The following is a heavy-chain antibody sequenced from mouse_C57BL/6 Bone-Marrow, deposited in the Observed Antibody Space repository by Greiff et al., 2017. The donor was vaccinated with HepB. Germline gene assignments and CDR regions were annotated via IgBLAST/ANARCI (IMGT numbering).Heavy chain of an antibody. CDR3: ARWGLRRLAWFAY. D-gene: IGHD2-4*01. Sequence: QVQLQQSGAELARPGASVKLSCKASGYTFTSYGISWVKQRTGQGLEWIGEIYPRSGNTYYNEKFKGKATLTADKSSSTAYMELRSLTSEDSAVYVCARWGLRRLAWFAYWGQGTLVTVSA. J-gene: IGHJ3*01. CDR2: IYPRSGNT. V-gene: IGHV1-81*01. CDR1: GYTFTSYG.